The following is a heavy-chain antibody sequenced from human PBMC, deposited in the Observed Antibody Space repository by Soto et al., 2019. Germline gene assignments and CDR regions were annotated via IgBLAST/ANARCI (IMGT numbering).Heavy chain of an antibody. CDR2: LRNKANSYTT. D-gene: IGHD4-17*01. CDR1: EFTFSDHY. CDR3: FRGPNSRYLGTTWDY. V-gene: IGHV3-72*01. J-gene: IGHJ4*02. Sequence: EVQLVESGGGLVQPGGSLRLSCVVAEFTFSDHYMDWVRQAPGKGLVLVGSLRNKANSYTTVYDASVKGRFTISRDYSKNSMYLQMNSLKIEDTAVYYCFRGPNSRYLGTTWDYWGQGTLVTVSS.